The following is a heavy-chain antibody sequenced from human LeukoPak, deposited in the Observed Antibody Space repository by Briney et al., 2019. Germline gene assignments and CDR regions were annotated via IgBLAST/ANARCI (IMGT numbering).Heavy chain of an antibody. Sequence: GGSLRLSCAASGFTFSSYGMHWDRQAPGKGLEWVAVIWYDGSNKYYADSVKGRFTISRDNSKNTLYLQMNSLRAEDTAVYYCANAQQPYGSGSARNWGQGTLVTVSS. D-gene: IGHD3-10*01. CDR3: ANAQQPYGSGSARN. V-gene: IGHV3-33*06. CDR2: IWYDGSNK. CDR1: GFTFSSYG. J-gene: IGHJ4*02.